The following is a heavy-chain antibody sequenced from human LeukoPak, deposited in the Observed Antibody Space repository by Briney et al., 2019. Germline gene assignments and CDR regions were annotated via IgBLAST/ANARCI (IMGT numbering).Heavy chain of an antibody. CDR2: MNRNSGNT. D-gene: IGHD4-17*01. CDR3: ASGAGDHDY. CDR1: GYTFTSYD. V-gene: IGHV1-8*01. J-gene: IGHJ4*02. Sequence: GSVKVSCKASGYTFTSYDINWVRQAPGQGLEWMGWMNRNSGNTVYAQKLKGRVKMTRNTSISTAYMELSSLRSEDTAVYYCASGAGDHDYWGQGTLVTVSS.